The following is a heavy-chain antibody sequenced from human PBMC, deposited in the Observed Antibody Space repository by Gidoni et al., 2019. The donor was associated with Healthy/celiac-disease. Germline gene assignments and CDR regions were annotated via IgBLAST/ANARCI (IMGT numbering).Heavy chain of an antibody. V-gene: IGHV4-39*01. D-gene: IGHD2-21*02. CDR2: IYYSGST. Sequence: QLQLQESGPGLVKPSETLSLTCTVSGGPISRSSYYWGWIRQPPGKGLEWIGSIYYSGSTYYNPSLKSRVTISVDTSKNQFSLKLSSVTAADTAVYYCARSRSYCGGDCYWYFDLWGRGTLVTVSS. J-gene: IGHJ2*01. CDR3: ARSRSYCGGDCYWYFDL. CDR1: GGPISRSSYY.